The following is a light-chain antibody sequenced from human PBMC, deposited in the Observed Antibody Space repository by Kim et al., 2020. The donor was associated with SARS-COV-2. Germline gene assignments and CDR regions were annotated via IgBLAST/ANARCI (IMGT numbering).Light chain of an antibody. CDR2: GAS. V-gene: IGKV3-20*01. CDR3: QQYGSSPAT. J-gene: IGKJ1*01. Sequence: SPGERATLSCRASQTVTSNYLAWYQQKPGQAPRLLIYGASSRATGISDRFSGSGSGTDFTLTISRLEPEDFAVYYCQQYGSSPATFGQGTKVDIK. CDR1: QTVTSNY.